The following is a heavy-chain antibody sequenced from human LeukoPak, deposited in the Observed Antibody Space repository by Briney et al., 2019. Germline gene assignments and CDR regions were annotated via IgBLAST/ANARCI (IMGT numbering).Heavy chain of an antibody. Sequence: PSETLSLTCAVYGGSFSGYYWSWIRQPPGKGLEWIGEINHSGSTNYNPSLKSRVTIPVDTSKNQFSLKLSSVTAADTAVYYCARRGAGGVRSRYRDGYNTNWFDPWGQGTLVTVSS. CDR3: ARRGAGGVRSRYRDGYNTNWFDP. D-gene: IGHD5-24*01. CDR1: GGSFSGYY. CDR2: INHSGST. J-gene: IGHJ5*02. V-gene: IGHV4-34*01.